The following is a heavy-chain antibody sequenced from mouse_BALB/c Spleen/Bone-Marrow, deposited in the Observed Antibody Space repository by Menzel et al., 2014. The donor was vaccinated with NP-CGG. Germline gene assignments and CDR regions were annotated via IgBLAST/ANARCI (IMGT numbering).Heavy chain of an antibody. V-gene: IGHV1-14*01. CDR1: GYTFTSYV. CDR2: INPYNDGT. J-gene: IGHJ3*01. CDR3: ASPYYRYDGFAY. Sequence: EVHLVESGPELVKPGASVKMSCKASGYTFTSYVMHWVKQKPGQGLEWIGYINPYNDGTKYNEKFKGKATLTSDKSSSTAYMELSSLTSEDSAVYYCASPYYRYDGFAYWGQGTLVTVS. D-gene: IGHD2-14*01.